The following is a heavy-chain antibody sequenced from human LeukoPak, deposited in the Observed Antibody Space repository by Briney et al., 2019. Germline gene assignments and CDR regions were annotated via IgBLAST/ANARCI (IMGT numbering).Heavy chain of an antibody. J-gene: IGHJ4*02. D-gene: IGHD2-8*01. Sequence: SETLSLTCTVSGGSISTYYWSWIRQPPGKGLEWIGYIYYSGSANYNPSLKSRVTMALDKSKNHLSLNPTSVTAADTAVYYCSRENGAFSPFGYWGQGTLVTVPS. CDR3: SRENGAFSPFGY. CDR2: IYYSGSA. CDR1: GGSISTYY. V-gene: IGHV4-59*12.